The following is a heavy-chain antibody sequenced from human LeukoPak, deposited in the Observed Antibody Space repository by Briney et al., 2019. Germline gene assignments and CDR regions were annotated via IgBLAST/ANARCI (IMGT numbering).Heavy chain of an antibody. Sequence: GGSLRLSCAASGFTFSSYGMHWVRQAPGKGLEWVAFIRYDGSNKYYADSVKGRFTISRDNSKNTLYLQMNSLRAEDTAVYYCAKASLYYDSSGQDYWGQGTLVTVSS. CDR3: AKASLYYDSSGQDY. CDR1: GFTFSSYG. CDR2: IRYDGSNK. D-gene: IGHD3-22*01. V-gene: IGHV3-30*02. J-gene: IGHJ4*02.